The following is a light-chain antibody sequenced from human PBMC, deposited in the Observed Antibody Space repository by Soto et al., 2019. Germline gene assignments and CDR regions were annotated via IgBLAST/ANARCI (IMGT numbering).Light chain of an antibody. V-gene: IGKV3-15*01. CDR1: QSVDNN. CDR3: QQYNDRPPIT. Sequence: EIVMTQSPFTLSASPGESATLSCRASQSVDNNVAWYQQKPGQAPRLLIVGSFARATGIPARFSGSGSGSEFTLTISGLQSEDFAVYYCQQYNDRPPITFGQGTDWRL. J-gene: IGKJ5*01. CDR2: GSF.